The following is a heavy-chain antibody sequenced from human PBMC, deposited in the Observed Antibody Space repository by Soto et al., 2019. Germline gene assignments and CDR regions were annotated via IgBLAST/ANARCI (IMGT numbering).Heavy chain of an antibody. CDR2: IYYSGST. CDR3: ARAPTTVEYYFDY. J-gene: IGHJ4*02. CDR1: GGSISSGDYY. D-gene: IGHD4-17*01. V-gene: IGHV4-30-4*01. Sequence: SETLSLTCTVYGGSISSGDYYWSWIRQPPGKGLEWIGYIYYSGSTYYNPSLKSRVTISIDTSKNQFSLKLSSVTAADTAVYYCARAPTTVEYYFDYLGQGTLVTVSS.